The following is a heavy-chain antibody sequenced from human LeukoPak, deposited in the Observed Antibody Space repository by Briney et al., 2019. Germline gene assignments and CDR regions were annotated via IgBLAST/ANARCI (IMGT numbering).Heavy chain of an antibody. J-gene: IGHJ4*02. CDR1: GGSFSGYY. V-gene: IGHV4-34*01. CDR3: ASQVSLRYFDWLPDY. CDR2: INHSGST. Sequence: SETLSLTYAVYGGSFSGYYWSWPRQPPGKGLEWIGEINHSGSTNYNPSLKSRVTISVDTSKNQFSLKLSSVTAADTAVYYCASQVSLRYFDWLPDYWGQGTLVTVSS. D-gene: IGHD3-9*01.